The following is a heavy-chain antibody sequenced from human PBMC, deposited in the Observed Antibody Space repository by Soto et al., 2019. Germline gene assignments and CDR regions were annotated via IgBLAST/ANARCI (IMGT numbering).Heavy chain of an antibody. J-gene: IGHJ4*02. CDR1: GFTFSSYA. CDR2: ISGRGDST. CDR3: ARRGSGSYYDY. Sequence: EVQLLESGGGLVQPGGSLRLSCEASGFTFSSYAMRWVRQAPVKGLEWVSAISGRGDSTYYADSVKGRFTISRDNSKNTLYLQMNSLRAEDTAVYYCARRGSGSYYDYWGQGTLVTVSS. D-gene: IGHD1-26*01. V-gene: IGHV3-23*01.